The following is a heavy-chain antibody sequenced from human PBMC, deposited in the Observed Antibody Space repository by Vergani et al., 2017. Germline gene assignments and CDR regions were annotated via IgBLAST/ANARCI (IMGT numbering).Heavy chain of an antibody. CDR2: ISATGAPT. J-gene: IGHJ4*01. V-gene: IGHV3-23*01. CDR3: ARAYGRYDWFDY. CDR1: GFIFSTYA. D-gene: IGHD1-20*01. Sequence: EVQLLESGGDLVQPGGSLRLSCTASGFIFSTYAMSWVRQAPGNGLEWVSVISATGAPTYYADSVKGRVTISRDNSKNTLFLQMNSLRVADTAVYYCARAYGRYDWFDYWGQRTLVTVFS.